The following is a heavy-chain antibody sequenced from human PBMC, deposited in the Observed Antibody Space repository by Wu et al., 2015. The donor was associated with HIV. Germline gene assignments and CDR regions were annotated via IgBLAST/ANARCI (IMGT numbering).Heavy chain of an antibody. CDR1: GYTFTDYY. J-gene: IGHJ4*02. D-gene: IGHD1-26*01. CDR3: ARPRYSGNYHLDY. Sequence: QVQLLQSGAEVKKPGASVIISCKASGYTFTDYYIYWVRQAPGQGPEWMGWINSNRGGTKYAQKFQGRVTMSRDTAISIVYMELSSLRSDDTAVYYCARPRYSGNYHLDYWGQGTLVIVSS. CDR2: INSNRGGT. V-gene: IGHV1-2*02.